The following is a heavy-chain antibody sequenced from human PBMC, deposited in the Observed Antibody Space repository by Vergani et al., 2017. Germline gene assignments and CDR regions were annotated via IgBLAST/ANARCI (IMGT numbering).Heavy chain of an antibody. CDR2: IHPGDSEV. D-gene: IGHD2-21*01. CDR3: TRHVPCGDGACLHFDH. V-gene: IGHV5-51*01. CDR1: GYIFSNFW. Sequence: EKQLVQSGSETKKPGESLKISCQAFGYIFSNFWIGWVRQRPGRGLEWMGIIHPGDSEVKSNPTFRGQVIFSVDTSVNTAYLQWRSLKASDTAIYYCTRHVPCGDGACLHFDHWGQGTQVTVSS. J-gene: IGHJ4*02.